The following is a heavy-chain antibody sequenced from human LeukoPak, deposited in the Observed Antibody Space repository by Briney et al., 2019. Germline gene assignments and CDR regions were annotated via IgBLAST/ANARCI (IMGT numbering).Heavy chain of an antibody. CDR2: IYYSGST. J-gene: IGHJ6*03. V-gene: IGHV4-59*11. CDR3: ARYFYYDSSTYYAYMDA. CDR1: VGSMRSHY. Sequence: SETLSLTCTVSVGSMRSHYWSWVRQPPAKGLEGIGYIYYSGSTNYNPALRSRGTISVGTSTNQFSLKLNSVTAADTAIYYCARYFYYDSSTYYAYMDASGKGTTVTVSS. D-gene: IGHD3-22*01.